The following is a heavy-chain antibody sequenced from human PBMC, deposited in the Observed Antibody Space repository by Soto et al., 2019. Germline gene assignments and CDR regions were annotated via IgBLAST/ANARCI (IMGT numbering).Heavy chain of an antibody. CDR3: ARLRSGYPTL. CDR1: GGSIRGSSYF. J-gene: IGHJ4*02. V-gene: IGHV4-39*01. CDR2: IYYSANT. D-gene: IGHD3-3*01. Sequence: SETLSLTCTVSGGSIRGSSYFWGWIRQPPGKGLEWIGYIYYSANTYYNPSLKGRVTISVDTSKNQFSLKLSSVTAADMAVYYCARLRSGYPTLWGQGTLVTVSS.